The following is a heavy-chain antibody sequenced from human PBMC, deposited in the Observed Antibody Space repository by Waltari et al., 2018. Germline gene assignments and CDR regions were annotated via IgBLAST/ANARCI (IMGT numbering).Heavy chain of an antibody. D-gene: IGHD3-16*01. CDR2: IIPICVTA. Sequence: QVQLVQSGAEVKKPGSSVKVSCKASGGTFSIYAISWVRQARGQGFEWRGGIIPICVTANYAQKFQGRVTITTDESTSTAYMELSSLRSEDTAVYYCARDPFGAAHRYFDLWGRGTLVTVSS. CDR3: ARDPFGAAHRYFDL. CDR1: GGTFSIYA. J-gene: IGHJ2*01. V-gene: IGHV1-69*05.